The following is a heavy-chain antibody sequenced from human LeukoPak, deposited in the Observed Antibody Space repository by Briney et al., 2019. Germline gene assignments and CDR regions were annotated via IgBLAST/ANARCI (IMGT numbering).Heavy chain of an antibody. J-gene: IGHJ4*02. D-gene: IGHD3-22*01. CDR2: ISWNSGSI. V-gene: IGHV3-9*01. CDR3: ARARTDYYDSSGYYQFDY. CDR1: GLTFDDYA. Sequence: PGGSLRLSCAASGLTFDDYAMHWVRQAPGKGLEWVSGISWNSGSIGYADSVKGRFAISRDNSKNTLYLQMNSLRAEDTAVYYCARARTDYYDSSGYYQFDYWGQGTLVTVSS.